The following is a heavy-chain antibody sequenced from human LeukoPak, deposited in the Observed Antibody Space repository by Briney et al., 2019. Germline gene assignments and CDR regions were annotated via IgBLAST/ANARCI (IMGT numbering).Heavy chain of an antibody. D-gene: IGHD6-19*01. CDR2: ISSSSSTI. V-gene: IGHV3-48*01. CDR1: GFTFSSYS. J-gene: IGHJ4*02. Sequence: GGSLRLSCAASGFTFSSYSMNWVRQAPGKGLEWVSYISSSSSTIYYADSVKGRFTVSRDNAKNSLYLQMNSLRAEDTAIYYCARDLGSYSSGWYKGFDYWGQGTLVTVSS. CDR3: ARDLGSYSSGWYKGFDY.